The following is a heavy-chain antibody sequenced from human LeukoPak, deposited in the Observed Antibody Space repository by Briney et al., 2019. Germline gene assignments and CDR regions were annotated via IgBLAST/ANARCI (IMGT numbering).Heavy chain of an antibody. V-gene: IGHV4-59*08. CDR1: GGPFSAYY. J-gene: IGHJ4*02. D-gene: IGHD5-12*01. CDR3: ACMLATTRGADY. Sequence: SETLSLTCAVYGGPFSAYYWSWIRQSPGKGLEWIGYIYYSGITNYNPSLKSRVTISVDTSKTHFSLNLRSVTAADTAVYYCACMLATTRGADYWGKGTLVTVSS. CDR2: IYYSGIT.